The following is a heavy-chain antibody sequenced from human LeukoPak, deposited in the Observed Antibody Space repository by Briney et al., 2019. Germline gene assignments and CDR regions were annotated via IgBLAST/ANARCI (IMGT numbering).Heavy chain of an antibody. D-gene: IGHD3-10*01. Sequence: GGSLRLSCAASGFTFRSYWMSWVRQAPGKGLEWLANIKEDGSEKYYVDSVKGRFTISRDSAKNSLYLQMNSLRVEDTAVYYCARAPNYGSDYWGQGTLVTVSS. CDR3: ARAPNYGSDY. CDR1: GFTFRSYW. CDR2: IKEDGSEK. J-gene: IGHJ4*02. V-gene: IGHV3-7*03.